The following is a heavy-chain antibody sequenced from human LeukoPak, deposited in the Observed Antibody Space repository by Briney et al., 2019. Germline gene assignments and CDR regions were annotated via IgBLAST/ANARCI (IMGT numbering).Heavy chain of an antibody. CDR2: VSAYNGNT. CDR3: AXXGXXXXXLXDDY. CDR1: XXTFSXYA. J-gene: IGHJ4*02. Sequence: XXXSXXTFSXYAISWVRQAPGQGLEWMGWVSAYNGNTNYAQKLQGRVTMTTDTSTSTAYMELRSLRSDDTAVYYCAXXGXXXXXLXDDYWXXXXLVTVSS. V-gene: IGHV1-18*01.